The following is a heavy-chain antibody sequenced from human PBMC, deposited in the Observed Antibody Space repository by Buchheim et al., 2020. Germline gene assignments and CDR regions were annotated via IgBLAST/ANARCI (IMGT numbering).Heavy chain of an antibody. CDR1: GGSFSDYY. J-gene: IGHJ4*02. CDR3: ARGPTIAAESTFYFDY. Sequence: QVQLQQWGAGLLKPSETLSLTCAVFGGSFSDYYWSWIRQPPGKGLEWIGDINHSGSTNYSPSLKSRVTIFDDKSKNQFSLRLSSMTAADTAVYYCARGPTIAAESTFYFDYWGQGTL. CDR2: INHSGST. V-gene: IGHV4-34*01. D-gene: IGHD6-13*01.